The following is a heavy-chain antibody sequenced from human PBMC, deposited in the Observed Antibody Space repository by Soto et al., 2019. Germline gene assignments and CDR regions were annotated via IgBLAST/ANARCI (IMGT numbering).Heavy chain of an antibody. V-gene: IGHV4-59*01. D-gene: IGHD3-10*01. CDR1: GGSISSYY. CDR2: IYYSGST. J-gene: IGHJ6*02. CDR3: ARDGYYYGSGSYYRVPYYYYGMDV. Sequence: TLSLTCTVSGGSISSYYWSWIRQPPGKGLEWIGYIYYSGSTNYNPSLKSRVTISVDTSKNQFSLKLSSVTAADTAVYYCARDGYYYGSGSYYRVPYYYYGMDVWGQGTTVTVSS.